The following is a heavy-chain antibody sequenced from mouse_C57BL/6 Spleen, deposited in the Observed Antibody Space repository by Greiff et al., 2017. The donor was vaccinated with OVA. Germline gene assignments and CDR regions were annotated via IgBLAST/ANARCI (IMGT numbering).Heavy chain of an antibody. CDR1: GFSFTSYG. CDR2: IWRGGST. CDR3: AKNKEDLAQGYFDV. V-gene: IGHV2-5*01. J-gene: IGHJ1*03. Sequence: VQLQQSGPGLVQPSQSLSITCTVSGFSFTSYGVHWVRQSPGKGLEWLGVIWRGGSTDYNAAFMSRLSITKDNSKSQVFFKMNSLQADDTAIYYCAKNKEDLAQGYFDVWGTGTTVTVSS. D-gene: IGHD5-1*01.